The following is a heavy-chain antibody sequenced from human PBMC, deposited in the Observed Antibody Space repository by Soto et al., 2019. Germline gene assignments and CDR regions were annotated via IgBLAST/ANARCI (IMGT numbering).Heavy chain of an antibody. CDR1: GFTFDDYA. Sequence: DVQLVESGGGLVQPGRSLRLSCAASGFTFDDYAMHWVRQAPGKGLEWVSGISWNSGSIGYADSVKGRFTISRDNAKNSLYLQMNSLRAEDTALYYCAKDDFDYWGQGTLVTVSS. CDR2: ISWNSGSI. V-gene: IGHV3-9*01. CDR3: AKDDFDY. J-gene: IGHJ4*02.